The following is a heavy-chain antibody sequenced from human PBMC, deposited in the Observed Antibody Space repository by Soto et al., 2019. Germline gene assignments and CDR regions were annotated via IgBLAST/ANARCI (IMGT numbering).Heavy chain of an antibody. CDR2: ISSGSSDT. Sequence: GGSLRLSCEASGFTFSRDSMNWVRQVPGKGLEWVASISSGSSDTWYADSVKGRFIISRDNAQNSLFLQMNPLRPEDTARYYCARVAYCGPGTKVTVSS. V-gene: IGHV3-21*01. CDR3: ARVAY. J-gene: IGHJ4*02. CDR1: GFTFSRDS.